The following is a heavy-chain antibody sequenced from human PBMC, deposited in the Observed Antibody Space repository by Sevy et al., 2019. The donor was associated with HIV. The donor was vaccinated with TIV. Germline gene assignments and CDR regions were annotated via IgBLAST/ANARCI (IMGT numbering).Heavy chain of an antibody. J-gene: IGHJ4*02. V-gene: IGHV4-34*01. D-gene: IGHD3-22*01. CDR1: GGSFSGYY. CDR3: AREDYDSSGKGESFDY. Sequence: SETLSLTCAVYGGSFSGYYWSWIRQPPGKGLEWIGEINHSGSTNYNPSLKSRVTISVDTSKNQFSLKLSSVTAADTAVYDCAREDYDSSGKGESFDYWGQGTLVTVSS. CDR2: INHSGST.